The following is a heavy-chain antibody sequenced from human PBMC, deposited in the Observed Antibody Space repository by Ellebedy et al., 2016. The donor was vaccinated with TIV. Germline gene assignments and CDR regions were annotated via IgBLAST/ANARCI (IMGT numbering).Heavy chain of an antibody. CDR2: ITSAGDT. V-gene: IGHV3-13*01. J-gene: IGHJ4*02. Sequence: PGGSLRLSCAASGFTFSSHDMHWVRQPTGKGLEWVSGITSAGDTYYLGSVKGRFIISRDSAKNSLYLQMNSLRAEDTAVYYCAKPHENEWLDPAAYFDYWGQGTLVTVSS. CDR3: AKPHENEWLDPAAYFDY. D-gene: IGHD6-19*01. CDR1: GFTFSSHD.